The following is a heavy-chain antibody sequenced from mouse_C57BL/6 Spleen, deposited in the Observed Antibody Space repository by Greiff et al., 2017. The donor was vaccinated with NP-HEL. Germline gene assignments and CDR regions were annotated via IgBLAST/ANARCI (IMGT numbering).Heavy chain of an antibody. CDR1: GFTFSDYG. J-gene: IGHJ1*03. CDR3: AREGVYYGYFDV. Sequence: EVKLMESGGGLVKPGGSLKLSCAASGFTFSDYGMHWVRQAPEKGLEWVAYISSGSSTIYYADTVKGRFTISRDNAKNTLFLQMTSLRSEDTAMYYCAREGVYYGYFDVWGTGTTVTVSS. D-gene: IGHD2-1*01. CDR2: ISSGSSTI. V-gene: IGHV5-17*01.